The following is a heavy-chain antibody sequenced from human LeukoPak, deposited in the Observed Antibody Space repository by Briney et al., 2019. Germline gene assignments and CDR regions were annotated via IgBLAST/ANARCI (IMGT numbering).Heavy chain of an antibody. V-gene: IGHV1-18*01. D-gene: IGHD3-22*01. CDR3: ALDSYDSSGYPPDAFDI. J-gene: IGHJ3*02. CDR1: GYTFTSYG. Sequence: ASVKVSCKASGYTFTSYGISWVRQAPGEELEWMGWISTYNGNTNYAQKLQGRVTMTTDTSTSTAYMELRSLRSDDTAVYYCALDSYDSSGYPPDAFDIWGQGTMVTVSS. CDR2: ISTYNGNT.